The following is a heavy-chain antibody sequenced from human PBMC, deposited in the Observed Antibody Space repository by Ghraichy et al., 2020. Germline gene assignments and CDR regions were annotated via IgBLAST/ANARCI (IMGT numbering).Heavy chain of an antibody. CDR2: IYYSGST. CDR1: GGAISSYY. Sequence: ESLNISCTVSGGAISSYYWSWIRQPPGKGLEWIGYIYYSGSTNYNPSLKSRVTISLDTSKNQFFLMLSSVTAADTAVYYCARVGSNYYDSSGYYYLDSWGQGTLVTVSS. CDR3: ARVGSNYYDSSGYYYLDS. J-gene: IGHJ4*02. D-gene: IGHD3-22*01. V-gene: IGHV4-59*01.